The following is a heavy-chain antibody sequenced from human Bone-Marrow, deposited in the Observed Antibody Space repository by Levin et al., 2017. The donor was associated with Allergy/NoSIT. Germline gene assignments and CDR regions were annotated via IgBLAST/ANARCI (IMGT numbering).Heavy chain of an antibody. CDR1: GFGFNNYV. D-gene: IGHD6-19*01. CDR3: AKPYSSSLNRFEY. Sequence: GVSLRLSCAASGFGFNNYVMHWVRQAPGKGLEWVAAISYDESKQYYADSVRGRFTVSRDNSKNTLFLQLSSLRPEDTAVYYCAKPYSSSLNRFEYWGQGTLVTVSS. J-gene: IGHJ4*02. CDR2: ISYDESKQ. V-gene: IGHV3-30*18.